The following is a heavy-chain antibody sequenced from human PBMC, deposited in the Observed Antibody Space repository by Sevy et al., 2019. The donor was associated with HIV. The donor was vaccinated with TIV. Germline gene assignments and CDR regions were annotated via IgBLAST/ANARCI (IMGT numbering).Heavy chain of an antibody. CDR3: ARDRSRGGIAVAGILGYFQH. J-gene: IGHJ1*01. V-gene: IGHV3-30-3*01. D-gene: IGHD6-19*01. Sequence: GGSLRLSCAASGFTFSSYAMHWVRQAPGKGLEWVAVISYDGSNKYYADSVKGRFTISRDNSKNTLYLQMNSLRAEDTAVYYCARDRSRGGIAVAGILGYFQHWGQSTLVTVSS. CDR2: ISYDGSNK. CDR1: GFTFSSYA.